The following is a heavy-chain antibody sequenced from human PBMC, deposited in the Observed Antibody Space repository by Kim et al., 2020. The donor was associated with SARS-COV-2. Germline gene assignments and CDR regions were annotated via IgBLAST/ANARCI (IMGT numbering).Heavy chain of an antibody. D-gene: IGHD4-4*01. CDR1: GFTFSNAW. V-gene: IGHV3-15*01. Sequence: GGSLRLSCAASGFTFSNAWMSWVRQAPGKGLEWVGRIKSKTDGGTTDYAAPVKGRFTISRDDSKNTLYLQMNSLKTEDTAVYYCTTTYSLMTTVTPPGYGMDVWGQGTTATVSS. CDR3: TTTYSLMTTVTPPGYGMDV. J-gene: IGHJ6*02. CDR2: IKSKTDGGTT.